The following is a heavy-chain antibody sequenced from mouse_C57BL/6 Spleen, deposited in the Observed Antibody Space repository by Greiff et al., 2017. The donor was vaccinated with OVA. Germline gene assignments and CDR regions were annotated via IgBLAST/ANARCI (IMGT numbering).Heavy chain of an antibody. CDR1: GYTFTSYW. CDR3: ARSSHGAMDY. V-gene: IGHV1-50*01. J-gene: IGHJ4*01. CDR2: IDPSDSYT. Sequence: VQLQQPGAELVKPGASVKLSCKASGYTFTSYWMQWVKQRPGQGLEWIGEIDPSDSYTNYNQKFKGKATLTVDTSSSTAYMQLSSLTSEDSAVYYCARSSHGAMDYWGQGTSVTVSS.